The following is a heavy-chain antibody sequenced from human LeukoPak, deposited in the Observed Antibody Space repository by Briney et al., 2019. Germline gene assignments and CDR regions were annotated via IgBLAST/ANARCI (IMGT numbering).Heavy chain of an antibody. D-gene: IGHD3-22*01. CDR3: ARGCYYERSGYCPFDY. CDR2: IYSGGGT. V-gene: IGHV3-53*01. J-gene: IGHJ4*02. Sequence: PGGSLRLSCAASGFTFSSYAMHWVRQAPGKGLEWVSIIYSGGGTYYADSVKGRFTISRDNSKNTLYLQMNSLRADNTAVYYCARGCYYERSGYCPFDYWGPGTLVTVSS. CDR1: GFTFSSYA.